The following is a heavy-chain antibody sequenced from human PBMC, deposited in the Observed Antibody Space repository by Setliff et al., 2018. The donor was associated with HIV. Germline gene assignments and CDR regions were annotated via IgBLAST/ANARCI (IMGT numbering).Heavy chain of an antibody. J-gene: IGHJ3*02. V-gene: IGHV1-69*05. CDR2: IIPIFGTA. CDR1: GGTFSSYA. CDR3: ARSYSSGWYGPPGAFDI. Sequence: ASVKVSCKASGGTFSSYAISWVRQAPGQGLEWMGGIIPIFGTANYAQKFQGRVTITTDESTSTAYMELSSLRSEDTAVYYCARSYSSGWYGPPGAFDIWGQGTMVTV. D-gene: IGHD6-19*01.